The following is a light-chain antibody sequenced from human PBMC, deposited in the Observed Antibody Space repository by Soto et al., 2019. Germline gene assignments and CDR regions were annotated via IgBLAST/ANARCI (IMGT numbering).Light chain of an antibody. CDR3: QQYDNLSLFT. Sequence: IQMTQSPSSLSASVGDRVTITCQASQDISNYLNWYQQKPGKAPKLLIYDASNLETGVPSRFSGSGSGTDFTFTISSLQPEDIATYYCQQYDNLSLFTFGPGTKVDIK. CDR2: DAS. V-gene: IGKV1-33*01. CDR1: QDISNY. J-gene: IGKJ3*01.